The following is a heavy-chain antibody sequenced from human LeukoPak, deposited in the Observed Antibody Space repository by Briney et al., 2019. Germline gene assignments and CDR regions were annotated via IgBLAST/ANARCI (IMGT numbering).Heavy chain of an antibody. CDR2: IYYSGST. CDR1: GGSISSGGYY. D-gene: IGHD3-9*01. Sequence: SETLSLTCTVSGGSISSGGYYWSWIRQHPGKGLEWIGYIYYSGSTYYNPSLKSRVTISVDTSKNQFSLKLSSVTAADTAVYYCARVMGLRYFDWLPRQPSDAFDIWGQGTMVTVSS. J-gene: IGHJ3*02. V-gene: IGHV4-31*03. CDR3: ARVMGLRYFDWLPRQPSDAFDI.